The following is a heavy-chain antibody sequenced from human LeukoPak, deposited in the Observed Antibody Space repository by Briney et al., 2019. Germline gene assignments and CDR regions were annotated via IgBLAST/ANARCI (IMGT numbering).Heavy chain of an antibody. CDR3: ARRLSGYCSGGSCPYFDY. V-gene: IGHV1-69*04. CDR2: IIPILGIA. Sequence: EASVKVSCKASGGTFSSYAISWVRQAPGQGLEWMGRIIPILGIANYAQKFQGRVTITADKSTSTAYMELSSLRSEDTAVYYCARRLSGYCSGGSCPYFDYWGQGTLVTVSS. CDR1: GGTFSSYA. D-gene: IGHD2-15*01. J-gene: IGHJ4*02.